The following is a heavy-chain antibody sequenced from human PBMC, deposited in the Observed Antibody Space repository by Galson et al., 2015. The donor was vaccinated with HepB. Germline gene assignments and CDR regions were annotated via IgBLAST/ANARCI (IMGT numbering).Heavy chain of an antibody. J-gene: IGHJ4*02. Sequence: SLRLSCAASGFTFSSYGMHWVRQAPGKGLEWVAVISYDGSNKYYADSVKGRFTISRDNSKNTLYLQMNSLRAEDTAVYYCAKGSGYFDWLLRVGDYWGQGTLVTVSS. V-gene: IGHV3-30*18. CDR1: GFTFSSYG. CDR3: AKGSGYFDWLLRVGDY. D-gene: IGHD3-9*01. CDR2: ISYDGSNK.